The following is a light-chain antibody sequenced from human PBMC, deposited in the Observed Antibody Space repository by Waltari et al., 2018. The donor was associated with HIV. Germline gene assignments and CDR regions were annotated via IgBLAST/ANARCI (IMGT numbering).Light chain of an antibody. CDR3: QVWDSGSDHYV. CDR2: ADD. V-gene: IGLV3-21*01. J-gene: IGLJ1*01. Sequence: SYLLTQPPSVSVAPGKTASITCGGDNVEEKSGHWYTQKSGQAPVLVTYADDDRPSRIPERFAGSNSVSTATLTITSVEAWDEADYYCQVWDSGSDHYVVGTGTKVTVL. CDR1: NVEEKS.